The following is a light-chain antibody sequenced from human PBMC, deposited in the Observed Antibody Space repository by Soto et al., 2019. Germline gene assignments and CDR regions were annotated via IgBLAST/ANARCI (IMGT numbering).Light chain of an antibody. V-gene: IGKV2-40*01. CDR2: TLS. Sequence: DIVMTQTPLSLPVTTGEPASISCRSSQRLLESDDGNTYLVWYLQKPGQSPQLLIYTLSYRASGVPDRCRGSVSGTEFTLNIRRVEADDVGVYNCLQRIEFPYTFGTVTKLEIK. CDR1: QRLLESDDGNTY. CDR3: LQRIEFPYT. J-gene: IGKJ2*01.